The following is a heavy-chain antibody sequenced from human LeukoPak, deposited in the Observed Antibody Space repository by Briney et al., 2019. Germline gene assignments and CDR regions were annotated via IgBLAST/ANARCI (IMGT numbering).Heavy chain of an antibody. CDR1: GYTFTSYG. CDR3: ARSPGPYYYDSSGYYRD. CDR2: ISAYNGNT. J-gene: IGHJ4*02. D-gene: IGHD3-22*01. V-gene: IGHV1-18*01. Sequence: ASVKVSCKASGYTFTSYGISWVRQAPGQGLEWMGWISAYNGNTNYAQKLQGRVTMTTDTSTSTAYMELRSLRPDDTAVYYCARSPGPYYYDSSGYYRDWGQGTLVTVSS.